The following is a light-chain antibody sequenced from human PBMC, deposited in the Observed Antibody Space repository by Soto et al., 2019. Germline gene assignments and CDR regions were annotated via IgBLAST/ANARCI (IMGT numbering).Light chain of an antibody. CDR1: QSVSSN. CDR3: QQYNNWPPWT. J-gene: IGKJ1*01. Sequence: EIVMTQSPATLSVSPGERATLSCRASQSVSSNLAWYQQKPGQAPRLLIYGASTRATGIPARLSGSGSGTKFTLTITSLQSEDFAVYYCQQYNNWPPWTFGQGTKVEIK. V-gene: IGKV3-15*01. CDR2: GAS.